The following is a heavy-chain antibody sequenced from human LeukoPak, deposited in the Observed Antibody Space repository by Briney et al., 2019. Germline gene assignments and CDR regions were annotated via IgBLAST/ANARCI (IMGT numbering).Heavy chain of an antibody. CDR1: GFTFSSYW. CDR3: ARDSRSWYDHAFDI. V-gene: IGHV3-7*01. J-gene: IGHJ3*02. CDR2: IRHDGSEK. D-gene: IGHD6-13*01. Sequence: AGGSLSLSCAASGFTFSSYWMSWGRQAPGQGLEWVANIRHDGSEKYYVDSVKGRFTIARDNATNSLYLRMNILRAKATAVYYCARDSRSWYDHAFDIWGQGTMVTVSS.